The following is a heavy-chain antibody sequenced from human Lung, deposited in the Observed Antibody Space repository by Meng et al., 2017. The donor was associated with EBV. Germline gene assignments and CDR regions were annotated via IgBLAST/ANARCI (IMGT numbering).Heavy chain of an antibody. D-gene: IGHD2/OR15-2a*01. J-gene: IGHJ5*02. CDR3: ARGGNFDP. V-gene: IGHV7-4-1*02. CDR2: ISTNTGTP. Sequence: QVQLLQSGSELKKPGAAVKVSCKASGYTFSTYTINWGGQAHGRGLEWMGWISTNTGTPTYTQGFTGRFVFSLDTSVSTAYLQISSLKAEDTAVYYCARGGNFDPWGQGTLVTASS. CDR1: GYTFSTYT.